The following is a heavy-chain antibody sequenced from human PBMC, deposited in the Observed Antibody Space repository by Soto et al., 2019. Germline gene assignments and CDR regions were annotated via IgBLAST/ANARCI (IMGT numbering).Heavy chain of an antibody. J-gene: IGHJ6*02. CDR1: GGTFSSYA. D-gene: IGHD3-22*01. Sequence: ASVKVSCKASGGTFSSYAISWVRQAPGQGLEWMGGIIAIFGTANYAQKSQGRVTITADESTSTAYMELSSLRSEDTAVYYCATETKDYDSSGYYRSTGMDVCGQGTRVAVSS. CDR2: IIAIFGTA. V-gene: IGHV1-69*13. CDR3: ATETKDYDSSGYYRSTGMDV.